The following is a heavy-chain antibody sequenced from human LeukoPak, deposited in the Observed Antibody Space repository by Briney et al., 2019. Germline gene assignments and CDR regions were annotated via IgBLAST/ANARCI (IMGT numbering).Heavy chain of an antibody. Sequence: QSGGSLRLSCAASGFTFSSYAMSWVRQAPGKGLEWVSAISGSGGSTYYADSVKGRFTISRDNPKNTLYLQMNSLRAEDTAVYYCARDFESCSRTSCYTPYYYYGMDVWGQGTTVTVSS. V-gene: IGHV3-23*01. CDR2: ISGSGGST. D-gene: IGHD2-2*02. CDR3: ARDFESCSRTSCYTPYYYYGMDV. J-gene: IGHJ6*02. CDR1: GFTFSSYA.